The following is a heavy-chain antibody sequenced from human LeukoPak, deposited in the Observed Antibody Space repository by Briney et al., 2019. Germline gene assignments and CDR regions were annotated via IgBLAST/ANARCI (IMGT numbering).Heavy chain of an antibody. Sequence: PSETLSLTCTVSRDSVSGISFYWSWIRQPPGKGLQYIGYIQYSGSTNYNPSLKSRVTISVDTSKNQFSLKLSSVTAADTAVYYCARYYDSSGYWSTPHFDYWGQGTLVTVSS. V-gene: IGHV4-61*01. J-gene: IGHJ4*02. CDR2: IQYSGST. CDR1: RDSVSGISFY. CDR3: ARYYDSSGYWSTPHFDY. D-gene: IGHD3-22*01.